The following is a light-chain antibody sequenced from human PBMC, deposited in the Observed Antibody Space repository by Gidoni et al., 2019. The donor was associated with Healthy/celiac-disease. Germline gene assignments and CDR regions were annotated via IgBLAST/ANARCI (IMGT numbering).Light chain of an antibody. V-gene: IGKV3-15*01. CDR1: QSVSSN. CDR3: QQYNNWPPYT. Sequence: IVMTQSPSTLSVSPGESATLSCRASQSVSSNLAWYQQKTGQAPRLLIYGASTRATGIPARFSGSGSGTEFTLTISSLQSEDFAVYYCQQYNNWPPYTFGQGTKLEIK. J-gene: IGKJ2*01. CDR2: GAS.